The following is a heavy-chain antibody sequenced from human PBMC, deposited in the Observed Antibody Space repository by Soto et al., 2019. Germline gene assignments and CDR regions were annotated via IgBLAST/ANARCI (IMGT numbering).Heavy chain of an antibody. CDR3: AKDGIASIKDYYYGMDV. Sequence: PGGSLRLSCAASGFTFSAYGMHWVRQAPGKGLEWVAVILYDGSNKYYADSVKGRFTISRDNSKNTLYLQMNSLRAEDTAMYYCAKDGIASIKDYYYGMDVWGQGTTVTVSS. V-gene: IGHV3-30*18. J-gene: IGHJ6*02. CDR2: ILYDGSNK. D-gene: IGHD3-3*02. CDR1: GFTFSAYG.